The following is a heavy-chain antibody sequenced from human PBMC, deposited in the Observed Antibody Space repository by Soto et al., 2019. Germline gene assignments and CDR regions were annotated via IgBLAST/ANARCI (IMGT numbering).Heavy chain of an antibody. J-gene: IGHJ4*02. V-gene: IGHV4-38-2*01. CDR3: ARQRTSVVTQAYFDV. CDR1: GYSISTGFN. CDR2: IYYSGST. Sequence: SETLSLTCAVSGYSISTGFNWAWIRQPPGKGLEWIGSIYYSGSTYNNPSLRSRVSMSIDTSKDQFSLKLKSVTAADTALYFCARQRTSVVTQAYFDVWGPGSLVTVSS. D-gene: IGHD2-21*02.